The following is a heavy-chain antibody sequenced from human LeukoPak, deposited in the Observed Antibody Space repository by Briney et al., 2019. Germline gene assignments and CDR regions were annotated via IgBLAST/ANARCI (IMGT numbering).Heavy chain of an antibody. CDR3: ARGYNWNYYFDY. V-gene: IGHV4-34*01. CDR2: INHSEST. D-gene: IGHD1-7*01. Sequence: SETLSLTCAVYGGSFSGYYWSWIRQPPGKGLEWIGEINHSESTNYNPSLKSRVTISVDTSKNQFSLKLSSVTAADTAVYYYARGYNWNYYFDYWGQGTLVTVSS. J-gene: IGHJ4*02. CDR1: GGSFSGYY.